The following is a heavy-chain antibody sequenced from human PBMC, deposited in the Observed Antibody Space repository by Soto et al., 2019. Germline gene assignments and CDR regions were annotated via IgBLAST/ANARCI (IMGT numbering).Heavy chain of an antibody. V-gene: IGHV4-59*02. Sequence: QVQLQESGPGLVEPSETLSLTCLVSGGSVVWNWIRQSPGKGLEWIGYVHHLGYNRYNPSLRSRVAISLDTSKSQLSLRLRSVTAADTAMYYCARMPDTRGWPFEYWGQGILVTVSS. J-gene: IGHJ4*02. CDR3: ARMPDTRGWPFEY. D-gene: IGHD6-19*01. CDR2: VHHLGYN. CDR1: GGSVV.